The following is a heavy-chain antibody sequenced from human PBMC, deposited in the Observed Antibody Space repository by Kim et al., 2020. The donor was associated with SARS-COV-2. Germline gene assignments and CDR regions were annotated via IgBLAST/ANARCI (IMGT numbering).Heavy chain of an antibody. Sequence: SNNYYPSHKSRVTIAVDTSKNQFYLKLSSGTAADTAVYYCARVTPLWIDPWGQGTLVTVSS. V-gene: IGHV4-34*01. CDR3: ARVTPLWIDP. CDR2: SN. J-gene: IGHJ5*02.